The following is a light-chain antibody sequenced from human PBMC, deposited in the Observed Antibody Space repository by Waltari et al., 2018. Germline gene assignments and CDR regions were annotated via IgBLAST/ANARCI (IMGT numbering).Light chain of an antibody. J-gene: IGLJ3*02. CDR3: QTWAGTTAV. Sequence: SYELSQPVSVSVSPGQTARITCSGDNVGHKFVSWYQQKPGQSPVVVIYEDKKRPSGLPERFSGSNSGNTAALTISGTQAMDEAEYYCQTWAGTTAVFGGGTKLTVL. CDR2: EDK. CDR1: NVGHKF. V-gene: IGLV3-1*01.